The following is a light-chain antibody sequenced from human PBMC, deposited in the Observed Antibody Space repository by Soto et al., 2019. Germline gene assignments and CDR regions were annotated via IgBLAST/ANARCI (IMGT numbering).Light chain of an antibody. CDR1: SGSVSTSYY. CDR2: STN. Sequence: QAVVTQEPSFSVSPGGTVTLTCGLSSGSVSTSYYPSWYQQTPGQAPRTLLYSTNTRSSGVPDRFSGSILGNKAALTITGAQADDESDYYCVLYMGSGRGVFGGGTKLTVL. V-gene: IGLV8-61*01. CDR3: VLYMGSGRGV. J-gene: IGLJ2*01.